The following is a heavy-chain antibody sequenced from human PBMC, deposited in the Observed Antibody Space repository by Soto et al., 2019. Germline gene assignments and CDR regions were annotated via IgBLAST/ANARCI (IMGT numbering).Heavy chain of an antibody. J-gene: IGHJ5*02. V-gene: IGHV4-30-4*01. Sequence: QVQLQESGPGLLKPSQTLSLACTVSGGSIDTDNYCWSWIRQAPGKGLEWIGHTYDGGRTYSNPSQKSGATISVDMSKNHLSRKLHSVTPADPAVYYCARGPLSEKFDPWGQETLVPVSP. CDR1: GGSIDTDNYC. D-gene: IGHD3-10*01. CDR2: TYDGGRT. CDR3: ARGPLSEKFDP.